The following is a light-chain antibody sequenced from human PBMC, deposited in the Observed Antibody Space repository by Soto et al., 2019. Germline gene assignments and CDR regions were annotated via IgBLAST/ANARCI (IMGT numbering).Light chain of an antibody. V-gene: IGKV1-5*03. J-gene: IGKJ3*01. CDR1: QSISSW. Sequence: DIQMTQSPSILSASVGDRVTITCRASQSISSWLAWYQQKPGKAPKLLIYKTSSLESGVPSRFSGSGTGTEFTLSISSLQPDDFASYYCQQYNSYSQFTFGPGTKVDIK. CDR3: QQYNSYSQFT. CDR2: KTS.